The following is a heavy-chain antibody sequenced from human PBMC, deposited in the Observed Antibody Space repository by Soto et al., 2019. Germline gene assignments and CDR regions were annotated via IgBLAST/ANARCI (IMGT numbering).Heavy chain of an antibody. V-gene: IGHV3-30-3*01. D-gene: IGHD1-1*01. Sequence: QVQLVESGGGVVQPGRSLRLSCAASGFIFSNYAMHWVRQAPGMGLEWVAVISYDGSNQYYADSVVKGRFTISRDNSRNTLDLQMNSLRADDTAVYYCARDRTMEPYYYYGMDVWGQGTTVTVSS. CDR1: GFIFSNYA. J-gene: IGHJ6*02. CDR2: ISYDGSNQ. CDR3: ARDRTMEPYYYYGMDV.